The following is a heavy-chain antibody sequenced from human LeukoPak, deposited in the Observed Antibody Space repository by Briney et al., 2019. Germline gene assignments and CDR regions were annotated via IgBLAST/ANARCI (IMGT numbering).Heavy chain of an antibody. CDR1: GFTFSSYS. CDR3: AREGYLQYQLLLAYFDY. J-gene: IGHJ4*02. CDR2: ISSSSSTI. D-gene: IGHD2-2*01. Sequence: PGGSLRLSCAASGFTFSSYSMNWVRQAPGKGLEWVSYISSSSSTIYYADSVKGRFTISRDNAKNSLYLQMNSLRAEDTAVYYCAREGYLQYQLLLAYFDYWGQGTLVTVSS. V-gene: IGHV3-48*01.